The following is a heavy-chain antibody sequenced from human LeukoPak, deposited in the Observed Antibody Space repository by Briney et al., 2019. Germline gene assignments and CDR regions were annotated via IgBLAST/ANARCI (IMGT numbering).Heavy chain of an antibody. CDR1: GFTFSNYA. Sequence: GGSLRLSCAASGFTFSNYAMSWVRQAPGKGLEWVSIIGGRDDRTYYADFVKGRFTISRDNSKNILYLQMNNLRAEDTAVYYCAKDPNPLYDLWSGYKWGQGTLVTVSS. D-gene: IGHD3-3*01. CDR2: IGGRDDRT. V-gene: IGHV3-23*01. CDR3: AKDPNPLYDLWSGYK. J-gene: IGHJ4*02.